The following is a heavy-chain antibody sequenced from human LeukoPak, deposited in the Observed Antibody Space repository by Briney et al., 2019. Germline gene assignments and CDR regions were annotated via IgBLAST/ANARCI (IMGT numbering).Heavy chain of an antibody. CDR2: IYYSGGT. CDR1: GGSISSGGYY. Sequence: TLSLTCTVSGGSISSGGYYWSWIRQHPGKGLEWIGYIYYSGGTYYNPSLKSRTIISVDTSKNQFSLKLNSVTAADTAVYYCARGTVPARWFDPWGQGTLVTVSS. D-gene: IGHD2-2*01. V-gene: IGHV4-31*02. CDR3: ARGTVPARWFDP. J-gene: IGHJ5*02.